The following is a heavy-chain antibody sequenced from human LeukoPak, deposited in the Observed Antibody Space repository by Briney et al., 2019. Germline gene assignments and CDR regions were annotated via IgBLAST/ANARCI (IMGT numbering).Heavy chain of an antibody. J-gene: IGHJ4*02. Sequence: GGSLRLSCAASGFTLSDYYMSWIRQAPGKGLEWVSYISSSGTTIYYADSVKGRFTISRDNAKNSLYLQMNSLRPEDTAVYYCARARPSMWIDYWGQGTLVTVSS. CDR1: GFTLSDYY. V-gene: IGHV3-11*04. CDR2: ISSSGTTI. D-gene: IGHD5-12*01. CDR3: ARARPSMWIDY.